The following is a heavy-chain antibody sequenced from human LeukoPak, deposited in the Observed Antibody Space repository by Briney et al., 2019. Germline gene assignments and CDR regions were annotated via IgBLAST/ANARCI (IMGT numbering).Heavy chain of an antibody. J-gene: IGHJ4*02. CDR1: GYTFTGYY. V-gene: IGHV1-2*02. Sequence: ASVKVSCEASGYTFTGYYMHWVRQAPGQGLEWMGWINPNSGGTNYAQKFQGRVTMTRDTSISTAYMELSRLGSDDTAVYYCARDLRAPGYCSSTSCYNPDYWGQGTLVTVSS. D-gene: IGHD2-2*02. CDR2: INPNSGGT. CDR3: ARDLRAPGYCSSTSCYNPDY.